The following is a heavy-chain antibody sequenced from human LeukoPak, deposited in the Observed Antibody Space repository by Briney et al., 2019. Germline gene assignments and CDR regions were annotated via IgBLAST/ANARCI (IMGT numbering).Heavy chain of an antibody. CDR1: GFVFTGYY. Sequence: VASVKVSCKASGFVFTGYYIHWVRQAPGQGLEWMGWINPNSGATNYAQQFQGRVTMTRGTSMDIVHMELSRLTSDDTAVFYCARVSGTIQWFDPWGQGTLVTVSP. J-gene: IGHJ5*02. CDR2: INPNSGAT. D-gene: IGHD3-3*01. CDR3: ARVSGTIQWFDP. V-gene: IGHV1-2*02.